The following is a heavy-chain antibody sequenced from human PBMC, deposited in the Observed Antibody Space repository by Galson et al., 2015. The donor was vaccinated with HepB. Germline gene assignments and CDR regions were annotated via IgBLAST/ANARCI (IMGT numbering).Heavy chain of an antibody. D-gene: IGHD2-2*01. J-gene: IGHJ4*02. Sequence: ETLSLTCTVSGGSISSYYWSWIRQPPGKGLEWIGYIFYSGSTNYNPSLKSRVTMSVDTSKNQFSLKLSSVTAADTAVYYCARGGGLGCSSISCAVIDYWGQGTLVTVSS. CDR3: ARGGGLGCSSISCAVIDY. CDR2: IFYSGST. CDR1: GGSISSYY. V-gene: IGHV4-59*08.